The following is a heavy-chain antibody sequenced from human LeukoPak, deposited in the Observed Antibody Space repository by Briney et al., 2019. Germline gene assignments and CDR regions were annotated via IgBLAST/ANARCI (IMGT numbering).Heavy chain of an antibody. Sequence: PSETLSLTCAVYGGSFSGYYWSWIRQPPGKGLEWIGEINHSGSTNYNPSLKSRVTISVDTSKNQFSLKLSSVTAADTAVYYCARRKGGGYLQWGQGTLVTVSS. V-gene: IGHV4-34*01. CDR2: INHSGST. J-gene: IGHJ4*02. D-gene: IGHD1-26*01. CDR1: GGSFSGYY. CDR3: ARRKGGGYLQ.